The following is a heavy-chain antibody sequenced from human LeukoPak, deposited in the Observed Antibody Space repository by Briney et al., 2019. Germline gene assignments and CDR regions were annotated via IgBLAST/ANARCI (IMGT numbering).Heavy chain of an antibody. J-gene: IGHJ5*02. CDR1: GGSISSSSYY. Sequence: SETLSLTCTVSGGSISSSSYYWGWIRQPPGKGLEWIGSIYYSGSTYYNPSLKSRVTISVDTSKNQFSLKLSSVTAADTAVYYCARASGFWTGVITGRGWFDPWGQGTLVTVSS. CDR3: ARASGFWTGVITGRGWFDP. V-gene: IGHV4-39*07. CDR2: IYYSGST. D-gene: IGHD2-21*01.